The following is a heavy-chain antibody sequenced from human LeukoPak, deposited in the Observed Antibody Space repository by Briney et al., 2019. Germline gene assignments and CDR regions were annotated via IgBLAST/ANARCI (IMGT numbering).Heavy chain of an antibody. J-gene: IGHJ4*02. CDR2: MNPNSGNT. V-gene: IGHV1-8*01. CDR3: ARGTPYCSSASCYNY. D-gene: IGHD2-2*02. CDR1: GFAFTSYD. Sequence: GGSLKLSCAASGFAFTSYDISWVRQATGKGLEWVGWMNPNSGNTGYAERFQGRVTITRDTSISTAYMELSSLRSDDTAVYYCARGTPYCSSASCYNYWGQETLLTVSS.